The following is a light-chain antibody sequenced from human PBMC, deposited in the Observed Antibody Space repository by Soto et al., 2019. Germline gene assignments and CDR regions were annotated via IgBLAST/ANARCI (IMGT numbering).Light chain of an antibody. V-gene: IGKV3-20*01. CDR2: SAS. CDR3: QQYGGSPRVT. CDR1: QSVSSNY. Sequence: EIVLTQSPGTLSLSPGERVTLSCRASQSVSSNYLAWYQQKPGQAPRLLIYSASSRATGIPHRFSGSGSGTDFTLTINRLEPEDVAVYYCQQYGGSPRVTFGGGTKVEIK. J-gene: IGKJ4*01.